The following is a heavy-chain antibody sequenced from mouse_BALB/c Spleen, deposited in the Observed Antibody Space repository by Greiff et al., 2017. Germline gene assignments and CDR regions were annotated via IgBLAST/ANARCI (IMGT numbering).Heavy chain of an antibody. Sequence: EVQVVESGAELVKPGASVKLSCTASGFNFKDTYMHWVKQRPEQGLEWIGRIDPANGNTKYDPKFQGKATITADTSSNTAYLQLSSLTSEDTAVYYCARDSYDGYPAWFAYWGQGTLVTVSA. CDR1: GFNFKDTY. J-gene: IGHJ3*01. CDR3: ARDSYDGYPAWFAY. D-gene: IGHD2-3*01. CDR2: IDPANGNT. V-gene: IGHV14-3*02.